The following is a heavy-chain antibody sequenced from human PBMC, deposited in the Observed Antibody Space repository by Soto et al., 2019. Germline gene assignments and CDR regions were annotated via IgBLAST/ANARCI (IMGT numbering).Heavy chain of an antibody. Sequence: EVQLLESGGDVVRPGGSLRLSCAASGFTFGSYAMGWVRQAPGKGLEWVAGVSRAGTYTFYADSVRGRFSISRDNSRDTLDLYMNALRGDDTDVYLCVKYTVTEDLGESWGQGTLVSVSS. CDR2: VSRAGTYT. V-gene: IGHV3-23*01. J-gene: IGHJ1*01. CDR1: GFTFGSYA. CDR3: VKYTVTEDLGES. D-gene: IGHD3-16*01.